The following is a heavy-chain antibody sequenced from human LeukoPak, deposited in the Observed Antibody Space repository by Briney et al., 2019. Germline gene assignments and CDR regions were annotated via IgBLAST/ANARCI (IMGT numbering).Heavy chain of an antibody. CDR1: GFTFSSYA. J-gene: IGHJ3*02. V-gene: IGHV3-23*01. CDR3: AKDGRDYPYAFDI. Sequence: TGGSLRLSCAASGFTFSSYAMSWVRQAPGKGLEWVSAISGSGGSTYYADSVKGRFTISRDNSKNTLYLQMNSLRAEDTAVYYCAKDGRDYPYAFDIWGQGTMVTVSS. D-gene: IGHD5-24*01. CDR2: ISGSGGST.